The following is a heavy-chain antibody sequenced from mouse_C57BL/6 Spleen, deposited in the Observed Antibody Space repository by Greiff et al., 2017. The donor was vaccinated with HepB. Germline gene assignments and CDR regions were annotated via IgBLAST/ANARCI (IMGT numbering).Heavy chain of an antibody. Sequence: QVQLQQSGPELVKPGASVKISCKASGYAFSSSWMNWVKQRPGKGLEWIGRIYPGDGDTNYNGKLKGKATLTADKSSSTAYMQLSSLTSEDSAVYFCARDGYYDYDAYFDYWGQGTTLTVSS. J-gene: IGHJ2*01. CDR3: ARDGYYDYDAYFDY. CDR2: IYPGDGDT. CDR1: GYAFSSSW. D-gene: IGHD2-4*01. V-gene: IGHV1-82*01.